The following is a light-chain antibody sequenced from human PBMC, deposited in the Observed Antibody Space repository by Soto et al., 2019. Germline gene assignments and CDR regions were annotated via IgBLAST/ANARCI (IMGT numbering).Light chain of an antibody. CDR2: EVS. J-gene: IGLJ2*01. Sequence: QSALTQPASVSGSPGQSITISCTGTSSDVGGYNYVSWYQHHPGKVPKLMIYEVSYRPSGVSSRFSGSKSGNTASLTISGLQTEDEADYYCSSYTSSSTLLFGGGTKVTVL. V-gene: IGLV2-14*01. CDR1: SSDVGGYNY. CDR3: SSYTSSSTLL.